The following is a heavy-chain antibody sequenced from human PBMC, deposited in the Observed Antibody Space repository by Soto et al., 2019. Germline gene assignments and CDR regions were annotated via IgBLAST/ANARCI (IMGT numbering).Heavy chain of an antibody. D-gene: IGHD3-10*01. CDR1: GFTFSSYA. J-gene: IGHJ6*03. V-gene: IGHV3-23*01. CDR2: ISGSGGST. CDR3: AKDHYYGSGSYDYYYYYYMDV. Sequence: GGSLRLSCAASGFTFSSYAMSWVRQAPGKGLEWVSAISGSGGSTYYADSVKGRFTISRDNSKNTLYLQMNSLRAEDTAVYYCAKDHYYGSGSYDYYYYYYMDVWGKGTTVTVSS.